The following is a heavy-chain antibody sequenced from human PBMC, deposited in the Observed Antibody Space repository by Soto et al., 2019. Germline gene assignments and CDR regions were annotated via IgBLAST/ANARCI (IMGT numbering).Heavy chain of an antibody. V-gene: IGHV3-23*01. Sequence: GGSLRLSCAASGFTFSSYAMSWVRQAPGKGLEWVSAISGSGGSTYYADSVKGRFTISRDNSKNTLYLQMNSLRAEDTAVYYCAKASECSSTSCYASVYYYYMDVWGKGTTVTVSS. CDR3: AKASECSSTSCYASVYYYYMDV. CDR2: ISGSGGST. J-gene: IGHJ6*03. CDR1: GFTFSSYA. D-gene: IGHD2-2*01.